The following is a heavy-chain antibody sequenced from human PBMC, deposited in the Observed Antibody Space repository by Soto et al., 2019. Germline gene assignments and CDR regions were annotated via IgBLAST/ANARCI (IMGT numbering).Heavy chain of an antibody. CDR3: ASPVLLWFGETPPLHYYYGMDV. D-gene: IGHD3-10*01. J-gene: IGHJ6*02. CDR2: IYYSGST. CDR1: GGSISSSSYY. Sequence: QLQLQESGPGLVKPSETLSLTCTVSGGSISSSSYYWGWIRQPPGKGLEWIGSIYYSGSTYYNPSLKSRVTISVDTSKNQFSLKLSSVTAADTAVYYCASPVLLWFGETPPLHYYYGMDVWGQGTTVTVSS. V-gene: IGHV4-39*01.